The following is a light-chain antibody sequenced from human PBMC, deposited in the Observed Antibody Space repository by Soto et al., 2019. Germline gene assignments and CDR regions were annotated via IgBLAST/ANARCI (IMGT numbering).Light chain of an antibody. Sequence: QAVVTQPASVSGSPGQSITISCTGSSSDVGGYNFVSWYQHHPGKAPKLILYEVTTRPSGVSSRFSGSKSGNTASLTISGLQADDEANYYCSSYTSSNTPYVFGTGTKVTVL. J-gene: IGLJ1*01. CDR1: SSDVGGYNF. V-gene: IGLV2-14*01. CDR2: EVT. CDR3: SSYTSSNTPYV.